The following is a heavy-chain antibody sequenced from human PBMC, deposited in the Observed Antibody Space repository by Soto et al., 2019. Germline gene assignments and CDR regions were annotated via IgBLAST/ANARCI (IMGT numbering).Heavy chain of an antibody. CDR1: GGSISSYY. D-gene: IGHD3-3*01. CDR3: ARVGSYDFWRGYYENWFDT. V-gene: IGHV4-59*01. CDR2: IYYSGST. J-gene: IGHJ5*02. Sequence: SETLSLTCTVSGGSISSYYWSWIRQPPGKGLEWIGYIYYSGSTNYNPSLKSRVTISVDTSKNQFSLKLSSVTAADTAVYYCARVGSYDFWRGYYENWFDTWGQGTLVTVSS.